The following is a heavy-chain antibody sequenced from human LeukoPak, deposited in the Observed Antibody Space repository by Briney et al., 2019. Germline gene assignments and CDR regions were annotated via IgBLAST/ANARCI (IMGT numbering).Heavy chain of an antibody. J-gene: IGHJ3*02. CDR2: MSGSGRST. Sequence: GGSLRLSCAASGFTFSSFTMSWVRQAPGKGLEWVSAMSGSGRSTYYADSVKGRFTISRDNSKNTLYLQMNSLRAEDTAIYYCARSFGYGVDAFDIWGQGTMVTVSS. D-gene: IGHD5-18*01. CDR3: ARSFGYGVDAFDI. CDR1: GFTFSSFT. V-gene: IGHV3-23*01.